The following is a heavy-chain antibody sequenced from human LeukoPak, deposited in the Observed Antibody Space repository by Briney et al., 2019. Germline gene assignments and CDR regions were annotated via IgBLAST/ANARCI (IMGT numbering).Heavy chain of an antibody. V-gene: IGHV3-23*01. CDR1: GFTFSSYA. J-gene: IGHJ4*02. Sequence: GGSLRLSCAASGFTFSSYAMSWVRQAPGKGLEWVSAISGSGGSTYYADPVKGRFTISRDNSKNTLYLQMNSLRAEDTAVYYCGKELRYSSRWYLDYWGQGTLVTVSS. D-gene: IGHD6-13*01. CDR2: ISGSGGST. CDR3: GKELRYSSRWYLDY.